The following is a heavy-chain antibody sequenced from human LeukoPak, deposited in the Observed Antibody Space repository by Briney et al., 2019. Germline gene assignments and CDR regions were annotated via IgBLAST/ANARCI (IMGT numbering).Heavy chain of an antibody. V-gene: IGHV4-34*01. D-gene: IGHD4-17*01. Sequence: KPSETLSLTCAVYGGSFSGYYWSWIRQPPGKGLEWIGEINHSGSTNYNPSLKSRVTISVDTSKNQFSLKLSSVTAADTAVYYCARARTTVTTYQFDYWGQGTLVTVSS. CDR2: INHSGST. CDR3: ARARTTVTTYQFDY. J-gene: IGHJ4*02. CDR1: GGSFSGYY.